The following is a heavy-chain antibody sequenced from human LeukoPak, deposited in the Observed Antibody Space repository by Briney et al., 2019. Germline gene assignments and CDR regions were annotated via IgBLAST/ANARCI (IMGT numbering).Heavy chain of an antibody. CDR2: INKDGSEI. V-gene: IGHV3-7*01. CDR1: GLIFSNYW. CDR3: ARDKVTY. J-gene: IGHJ4*02. Sequence: PGGSLRLSCAASGLIFSNYWMSWVRQAPGKGLEWVAHINKDGSEIYYVDSVKGRFTISRDNAKSSLSLQMNRLRVEDTAVYYCARDKVTYWGQGILVTVSS.